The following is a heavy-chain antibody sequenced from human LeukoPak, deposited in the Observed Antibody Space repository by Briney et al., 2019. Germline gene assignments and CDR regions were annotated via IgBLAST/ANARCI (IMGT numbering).Heavy chain of an antibody. V-gene: IGHV3-21*01. J-gene: IGHJ4*01. CDR3: ASVIFYY. CDR1: GFTVSSYS. CDR2: VSSGGSYM. Sequence: PGGSRRLSCVASGFTVSSYSMSWVRQAPGKGLEWVSSVSSGGSYMDYADSVKGRFTISRDNAKNSLYLQMISLRAEDTAVYYCASVIFYYWGHGTLVTVSS.